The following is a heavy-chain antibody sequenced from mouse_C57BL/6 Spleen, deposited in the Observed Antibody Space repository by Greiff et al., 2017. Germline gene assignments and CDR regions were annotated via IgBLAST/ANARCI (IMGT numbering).Heavy chain of an antibody. CDR2: IYPGDGDT. J-gene: IGHJ4*01. CDR1: GYAFSSSW. V-gene: IGHV1-82*01. D-gene: IGHD1-1*01. CDR3: ARGDYGAMDD. Sequence: VQLQQSGPELVKPGASVKISCKASGYAFSSSWMNWVKQRPGKGLEWIGRIYPGDGDTNYNGKFKGKATLTADKSSSTAYMQLSSLTSEDSAVYFCARGDYGAMDDWGQGTSVTVSS.